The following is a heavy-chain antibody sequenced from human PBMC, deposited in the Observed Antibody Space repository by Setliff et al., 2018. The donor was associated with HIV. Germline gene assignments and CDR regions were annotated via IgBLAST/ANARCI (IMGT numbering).Heavy chain of an antibody. V-gene: IGHV4-34*01. D-gene: IGHD6-19*01. Sequence: SETLSLTCDVYGGSFSGYYWSWIRQSPEKGLEWIGEINGSGSTSYNPSLKSRFTISVDISNNQFSLNLKSVTAADTAVFYCARRIPFIAGEVAGNFDYWGQGTPVTVSS. CDR3: ARRIPFIAGEVAGNFDY. J-gene: IGHJ4*02. CDR1: GGSFSGYY. CDR2: INGSGST.